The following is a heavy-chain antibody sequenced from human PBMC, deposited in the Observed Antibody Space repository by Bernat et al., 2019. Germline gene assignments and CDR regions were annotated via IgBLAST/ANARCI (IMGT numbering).Heavy chain of an antibody. CDR2: INPSGGST. Sequence: QVQLVQSGAEVKKPGASVKVSCKASGYTFTSYYMHWVRQAPGQGLEWMGIINPSGGSTSYAQKFQGRVTMTRDTYTSTVYMELSSLRSEDTAVYYCARDPTPPYIVVATHLTNWFDPWGQGTLVTVSS. CDR1: GYTFTSYY. CDR3: ARDPTPPYIVVATHLTNWFDP. J-gene: IGHJ5*02. V-gene: IGHV1-46*01. D-gene: IGHD6-19*01.